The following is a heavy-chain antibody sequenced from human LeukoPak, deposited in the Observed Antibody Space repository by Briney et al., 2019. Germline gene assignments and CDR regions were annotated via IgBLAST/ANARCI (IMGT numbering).Heavy chain of an antibody. Sequence: QTGGSLRLSCAASGFTFDDYAMHWVRQAPGKGLEWVSLISWDGGSTYYADSVKGRFTISRDNGKNSLYLQMNSLRAEDTALYYCAKAAVPGGRYYFDYWGQGTLVTVSS. V-gene: IGHV3-43D*03. CDR1: GFTFDDYA. CDR3: AKAAVPGGRYYFDY. J-gene: IGHJ4*02. CDR2: ISWDGGST. D-gene: IGHD6-19*01.